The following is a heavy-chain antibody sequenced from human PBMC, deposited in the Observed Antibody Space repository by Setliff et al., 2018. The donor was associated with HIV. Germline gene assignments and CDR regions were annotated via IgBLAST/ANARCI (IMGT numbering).Heavy chain of an antibody. CDR1: GVSISSGPYY. J-gene: IGHJ4*02. V-gene: IGHV4-39*02. CDR3: AREHGTSWPYFDF. Sequence: SETLSLTCAVSGVSISSGPYYWGWIRQPPGKGLEWIGSVHYSGSAYHNPSLNSRATTSIDTPKNQFSLKLNSVTAADTAVYYCAREHGTSWPYFDFWGQGTLVTVSS. CDR2: VHYSGSA.